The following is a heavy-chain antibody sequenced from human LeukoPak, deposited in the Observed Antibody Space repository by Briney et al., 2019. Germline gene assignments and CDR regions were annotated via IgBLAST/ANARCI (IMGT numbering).Heavy chain of an antibody. CDR1: GFTVSSNY. CDR3: AREADSGYLDY. D-gene: IGHD1-26*01. Sequence: PGGSLRLSCAASGFTVSSNYMSWVRQAPGKGLEWVSVIYSGGSTYYADSVKGRLTISRDNSKNTLYLQMNSLRAEDTAVYYCAREADSGYLDYWGQGTLVTVSS. J-gene: IGHJ4*02. CDR2: IYSGGST. V-gene: IGHV3-53*01.